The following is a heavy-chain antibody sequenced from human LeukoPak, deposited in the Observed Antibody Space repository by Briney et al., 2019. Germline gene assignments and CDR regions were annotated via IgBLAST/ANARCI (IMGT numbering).Heavy chain of an antibody. CDR3: ARTNQISETAFDI. D-gene: IGHD1-14*01. CDR1: SGSINNYY. CDR2: ILSGGST. J-gene: IGHJ3*02. Sequence: SETLSLTCTVSSGSINNYYWSWIRQPPGKGLEWIGYILSGGSTNYNPSVKSRVTISVDTSKNQFSLKLSSVTAADTAVYYCARTNQISETAFDIWGQGTMVIVSS. V-gene: IGHV4-59*01.